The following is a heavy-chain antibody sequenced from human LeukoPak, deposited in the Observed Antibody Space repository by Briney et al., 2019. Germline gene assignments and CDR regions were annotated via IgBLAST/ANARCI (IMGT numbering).Heavy chain of an antibody. J-gene: IGHJ3*02. CDR1: GFTFSSYG. D-gene: IGHD3-9*01. Sequence: GGSLRLSCAASGFTFSSYGMHWVRQAPGKGLEWVAVILSDGSKEFYTDSVKGRFTISRDNAKNSLYLQMNSLRAEDTAVYYCARDSSGYDILTGYYFDAFDIWGQGTMVTVSS. CDR3: ARDSSGYDILTGYYFDAFDI. CDR2: ILSDGSKE. V-gene: IGHV3-33*01.